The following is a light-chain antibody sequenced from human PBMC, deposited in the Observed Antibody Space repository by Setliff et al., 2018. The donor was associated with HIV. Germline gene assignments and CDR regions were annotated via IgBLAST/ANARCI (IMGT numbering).Light chain of an antibody. J-gene: IGLJ1*01. CDR3: CSYAGSSTFPYV. Sequence: LTQPASVSGSPGQSITISCTGTSSDVGSYNLVSWYQQHPGKAPKVMIYEVTKRPSGVSNRFSGSKSGNAASLTISGLQAEDEADYYCCSYAGSSTFPYVFGTGTKVT. CDR1: SSDVGSYNL. V-gene: IGLV2-23*02. CDR2: EVT.